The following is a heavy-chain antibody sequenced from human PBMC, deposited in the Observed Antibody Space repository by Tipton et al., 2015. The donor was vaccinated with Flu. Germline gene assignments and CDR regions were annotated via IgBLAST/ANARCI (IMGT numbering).Heavy chain of an antibody. V-gene: IGHV4-59*01. CDR1: GGSISRYN. CDR3: ARVRSSGYYTGR. CDR2: MYYSGST. J-gene: IGHJ1*01. D-gene: IGHD3-22*01. Sequence: TLSLTCTVSGGSISRYNWCWIRQRPGKGLEWIGYMYYSGSTNYNPTLKSKVTISIDTYKNKFHLKLSFVTAADTATDYSARVRSSGYYTGRWGQG.